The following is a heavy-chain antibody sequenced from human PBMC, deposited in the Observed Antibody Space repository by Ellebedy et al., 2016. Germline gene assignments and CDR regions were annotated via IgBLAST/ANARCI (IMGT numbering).Heavy chain of an antibody. D-gene: IGHD6-13*01. CDR1: GGSFSGYY. CDR2: INHSGST. V-gene: IGHV4-34*01. Sequence: SETLSLTXAVYGGSFSGYYWSWIRQPPGKGLEWIGEINHSGSTNYNPSLKSRVTISVDTSKNQFSLKLSSVTAADTAVYYCARDGSSSSLDYWGQGTLVTVSS. J-gene: IGHJ4*02. CDR3: ARDGSSSSLDY.